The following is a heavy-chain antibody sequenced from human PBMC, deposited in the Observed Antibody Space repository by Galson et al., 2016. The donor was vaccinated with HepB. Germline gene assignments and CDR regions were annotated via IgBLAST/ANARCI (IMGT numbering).Heavy chain of an antibody. D-gene: IGHD3-10*01. V-gene: IGHV3-7*01. CDR3: ARDPINYYGSGYPAFDI. CDR1: GFTLSSYW. CDR2: IKLDGGER. J-gene: IGHJ3*02. Sequence: SLRLSCAASGFTLSSYWMSWVRQAPGKGLEWVANIKLDGGERYYVDSVKGRFTVSRDNAKNSLYLRMNSLRAEDTAVYYCARDPINYYGSGYPAFDIWGQGTKVTVSS.